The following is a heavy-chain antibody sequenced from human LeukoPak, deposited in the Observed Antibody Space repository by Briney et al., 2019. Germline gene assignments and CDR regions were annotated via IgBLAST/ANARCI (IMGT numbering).Heavy chain of an antibody. CDR1: GYSFTSYW. CDR2: IYPGDSDT. Sequence: GESLQISCKGSGYSFTSYWIGWVRQVPGKGLEWMGIIYPGDSDTRYSPSFQGQVTISADKSISTAYLQWSSLKASDTAMYYCARVYSSSWYDWFDPWGQGTLVTVSS. D-gene: IGHD6-13*01. CDR3: ARVYSSSWYDWFDP. V-gene: IGHV5-51*01. J-gene: IGHJ5*02.